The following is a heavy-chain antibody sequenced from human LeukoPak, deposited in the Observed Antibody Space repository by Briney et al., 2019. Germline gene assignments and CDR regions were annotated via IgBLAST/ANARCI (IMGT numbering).Heavy chain of an antibody. Sequence: GGSLRLSCAASGFTLSSYAMSWVRQAPGKGLEWVSAISGSGGSTYYADSVKGRFTISRDNSKNTLYLQMNSLRAEDTAVYYCAKHPYYYGSGSSRKYYYYYMDVWGKGTTVTVSS. CDR3: AKHPYYYGSGSSRKYYYYYMDV. V-gene: IGHV3-23*01. D-gene: IGHD3-10*01. CDR1: GFTLSSYA. CDR2: ISGSGGST. J-gene: IGHJ6*03.